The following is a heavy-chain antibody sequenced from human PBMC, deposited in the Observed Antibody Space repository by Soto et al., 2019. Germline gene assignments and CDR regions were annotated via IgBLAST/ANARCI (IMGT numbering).Heavy chain of an antibody. V-gene: IGHV1-3*01. D-gene: IGHD3-22*01. CDR3: ARSARVVQYYYDSSGYFNY. CDR2: INAGNGNT. Sequence: ASVEVSCKASGYTFTSYARHWVRQAPGQRLGWMGWINAGNGNTKYSQKFQGRVTITRDTSASTAYMELSSLRSEDTAVYYCARSARVVQYYYDSSGYFNYWGQGTLVTVSS. CDR1: GYTFTSYA. J-gene: IGHJ4*02.